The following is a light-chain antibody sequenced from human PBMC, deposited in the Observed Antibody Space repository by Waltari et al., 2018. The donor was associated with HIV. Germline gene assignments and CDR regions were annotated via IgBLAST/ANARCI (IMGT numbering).Light chain of an antibody. CDR2: RND. CDR1: DSNIGTNS. CDR3: AAWDDSLHGYV. Sequence: QSVLTQPPSTSGTPGQRVTISCSGTDSNIGTNSVNWYQHLPGTAPKVLIYRNDQRPSGVPDRLSASKSGTSASLAISGLRSEDEADYYCAAWDDSLHGYVFGSGTKVTVL. J-gene: IGLJ1*01. V-gene: IGLV1-44*01.